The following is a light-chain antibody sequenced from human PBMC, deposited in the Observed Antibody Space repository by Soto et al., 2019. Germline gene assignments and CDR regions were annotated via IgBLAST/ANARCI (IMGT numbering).Light chain of an antibody. V-gene: IGKV3-20*01. Sequence: EIVLTQSPGTLSLSPGERATLSCRASQSVSSSYLAWYQQKPGQAPRLLIYGASSMATGIPDRFSGSGSGTDFTLTISRLEPEDFAVYYCQQYGSSPSSFGGGTKVEIK. CDR3: QQYGSSPSS. CDR1: QSVSSSY. CDR2: GAS. J-gene: IGKJ4*01.